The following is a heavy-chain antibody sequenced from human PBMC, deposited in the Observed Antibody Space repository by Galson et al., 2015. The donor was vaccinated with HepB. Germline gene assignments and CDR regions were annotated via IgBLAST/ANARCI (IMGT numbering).Heavy chain of an antibody. D-gene: IGHD2-15*01. CDR3: ARDAGGGTWYGYNWFDP. CDR2: INAGNGNA. V-gene: IGHV1-3*01. CDR1: GYSFTDYA. J-gene: IGHJ5*02. Sequence: SVKVSCKASGYSFTDYAIHWVRQAPGQRLEWMGWINAGNGNAKYSQNFQGRVTITRDTSASTASMELSRLRSEDTAVYYCARDAGGGTWYGYNWFDPWGQGTLFTVSS.